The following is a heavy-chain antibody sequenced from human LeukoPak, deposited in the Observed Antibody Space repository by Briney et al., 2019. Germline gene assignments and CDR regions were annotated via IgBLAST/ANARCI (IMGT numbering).Heavy chain of an antibody. CDR2: ITGSGDTT. CDR1: GFIFRNYA. J-gene: IGHJ4*02. CDR3: AKWGDYDILTGYYVSDF. D-gene: IGHD3-9*01. Sequence: GGSLRLSSAASGFIFRNYAMSWVRQAPGTGLEWVSAITGSGDTTYYADSVKGRFTISRDNSKNTLYVEMNTLRAEDTAVYYCAKWGDYDILTGYYVSDFWGQGTLVTVSS. V-gene: IGHV3-23*01.